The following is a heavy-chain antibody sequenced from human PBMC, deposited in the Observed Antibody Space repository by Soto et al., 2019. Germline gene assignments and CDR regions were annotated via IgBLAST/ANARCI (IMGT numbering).Heavy chain of an antibody. J-gene: IGHJ6*02. CDR2: ISSSSSYI. Sequence: GGSLRLACAASGFTVRSYSMNWVRQAPGKGLEWVSSISSSSSYIYYADSVKGRFTISRDNAKNSLYLQMNSLRAEDTAVYYCARDAAARPNDYYYYYGMDVWRQGTTVTVS. V-gene: IGHV3-21*01. D-gene: IGHD6-6*01. CDR3: ARDAAARPNDYYYYYGMDV. CDR1: GFTVRSYS.